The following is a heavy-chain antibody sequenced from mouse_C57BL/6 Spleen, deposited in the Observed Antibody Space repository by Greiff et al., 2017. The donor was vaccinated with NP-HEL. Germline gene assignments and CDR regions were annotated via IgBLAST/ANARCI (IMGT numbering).Heavy chain of an antibody. J-gene: IGHJ2*01. CDR1: GFSLTSYG. D-gene: IGHD2-3*01. CDR3: ARQGGIYDGYYYFDY. Sequence: QVQLKESGPGLVAPSQSLSITCTVSGFSLTSYGVHWVRQPPGKGLEWLVVIWSDGSTTYNSALKSRLSISKDNSKSQVFLKMNSLQTDDTAMYYCARQGGIYDGYYYFDYWGQGTTLTVSS. CDR2: IWSDGST. V-gene: IGHV2-6-1*01.